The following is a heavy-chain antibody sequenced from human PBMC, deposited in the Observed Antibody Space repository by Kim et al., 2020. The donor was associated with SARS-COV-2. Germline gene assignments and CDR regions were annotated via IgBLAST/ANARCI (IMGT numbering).Heavy chain of an antibody. V-gene: IGHV4-31*01. CDR1: GGSISSGGYY. D-gene: IGHD3-9*01. Sequence: SETLSLTCTVSGGSISSGGYYWSWIRQHPGKGLEWIGYIYYSGSTYYNPSLKSPVTISVDTSKNQFSLKLSSVTAADTAVYYCARGPRYYDILTGLGYFDYWGQGTLVTVSS. CDR3: ARGPRYYDILTGLGYFDY. J-gene: IGHJ4*02. CDR2: IYYSGST.